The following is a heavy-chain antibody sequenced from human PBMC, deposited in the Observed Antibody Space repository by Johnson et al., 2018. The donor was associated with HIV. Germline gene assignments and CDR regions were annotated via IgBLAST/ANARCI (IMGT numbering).Heavy chain of an antibody. CDR1: GFTVTNKY. J-gene: IGHJ3*02. Sequence: QVQLVESGGGLVQPGGSLRLSCAASGFTVTNKYMSWIRQAPGKGLEWVSSSSSSGSTIYYADSVKGRFTVSRDNSKNTVYLQMNSLRDEDTAVYYCARDRGTVTTAQMAFDIWGQGTMVTVSS. V-gene: IGHV3-11*04. D-gene: IGHD4-17*01. CDR2: SSSSGSTI. CDR3: ARDRGTVTTAQMAFDI.